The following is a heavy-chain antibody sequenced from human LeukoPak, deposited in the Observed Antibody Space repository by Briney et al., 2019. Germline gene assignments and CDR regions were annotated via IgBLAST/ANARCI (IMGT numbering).Heavy chain of an antibody. Sequence: ASVKVSCKASGYSFSSNGISWVRQAPGQGLEWMGWSSAYNGDTNYAQKLQGRVTMTTDTSTSTAYMELRSLRSDDTAVYYCARGAGYSSSRRKNYYYGMDVWGQGTTVTVSS. CDR1: GYSFSSNG. CDR3: ARGAGYSSSRRKNYYYGMDV. D-gene: IGHD6-6*01. CDR2: SSAYNGDT. J-gene: IGHJ6*02. V-gene: IGHV1-18*01.